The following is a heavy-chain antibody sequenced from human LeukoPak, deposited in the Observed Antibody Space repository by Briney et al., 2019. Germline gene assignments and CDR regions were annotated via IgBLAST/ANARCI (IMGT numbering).Heavy chain of an antibody. Sequence: GGSLRLSCAASGFTFNNYGMQWVRQAPGKGLEWVAVISYTGNTKYYVDSVKGRFTISRDNSKNTLYLQMNSLRAEDTAVYYCAKVTGSGGYGMDVWGQGTTVTVSS. CDR3: AKVTGSGGYGMDV. J-gene: IGHJ6*02. D-gene: IGHD3-10*01. CDR1: GFTFNNYG. V-gene: IGHV3-30*18. CDR2: ISYTGNTK.